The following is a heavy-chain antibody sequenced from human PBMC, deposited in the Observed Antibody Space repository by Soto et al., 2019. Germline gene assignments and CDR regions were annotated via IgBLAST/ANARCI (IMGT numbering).Heavy chain of an antibody. CDR3: ASRNSYYYDSSGYYYYFDY. D-gene: IGHD3-22*01. CDR1: GGSISSGGYS. Sequence: QLQLQESGSGLVKPSQTLSLTCAVSGGSISSGGYSWSWIRQPPGKGLEWIGYIYHSGSTYYNQDLQSRVSISVDRSKNEFPLKLSYVSAADTAVYYCASRNSYYYDSSGYYYYFDYWGQGTLVTVSS. J-gene: IGHJ4*02. CDR2: IYHSGST. V-gene: IGHV4-30-2*01.